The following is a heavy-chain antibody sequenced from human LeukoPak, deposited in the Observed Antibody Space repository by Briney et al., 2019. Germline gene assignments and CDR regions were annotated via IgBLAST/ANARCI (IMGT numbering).Heavy chain of an antibody. Sequence: ASVEVSCKASGYTFTGYYMHWVRQAPGQGLEWMGWITPNSGGTNYAQKFQGRVTMTSDTSISTAYMELSRLRSNDTAVYYCARVYRWLHPNDAFDIWGQGTMVTVSS. D-gene: IGHD5-12*01. V-gene: IGHV1-2*02. CDR1: GYTFTGYY. CDR2: ITPNSGGT. CDR3: ARVYRWLHPNDAFDI. J-gene: IGHJ3*02.